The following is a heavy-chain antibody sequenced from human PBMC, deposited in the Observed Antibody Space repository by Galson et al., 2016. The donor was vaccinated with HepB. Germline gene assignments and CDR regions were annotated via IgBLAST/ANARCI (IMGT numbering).Heavy chain of an antibody. CDR1: GIPVSPGGRF. J-gene: IGHJ4*02. CDR2: MDVDDAG. Sequence: PALVKPTQTLTLTCTFPGIPVSPGGRFVSWIRQSPGRALEWLALMDVDDAGYSRTSPRTGLTISKGAAKNQVFLRMTNMHPVDTGTYYCARLTGVGYFDYWGQGIAVTVSS. V-gene: IGHV2-70*01. CDR3: ARLTGVGYFDY. D-gene: IGHD1-1*01.